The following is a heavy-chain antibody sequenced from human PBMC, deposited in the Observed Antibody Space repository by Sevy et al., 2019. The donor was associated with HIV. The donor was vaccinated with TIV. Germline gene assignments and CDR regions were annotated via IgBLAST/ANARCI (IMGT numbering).Heavy chain of an antibody. Sequence: GGSLRLSCAASGFTFSTDWMNWVRQAPGKGLEWVANIKGDGSDKHYVDSVEGRFTISRDNAKNLLYLQMNSLRVEDTAEYYCAHEPFERYASWGQGTLVT. CDR2: IKGDGSDK. J-gene: IGHJ5*01. CDR1: GFTFSTDW. CDR3: AHEPFERYAS. V-gene: IGHV3-7*01. D-gene: IGHD3-16*01.